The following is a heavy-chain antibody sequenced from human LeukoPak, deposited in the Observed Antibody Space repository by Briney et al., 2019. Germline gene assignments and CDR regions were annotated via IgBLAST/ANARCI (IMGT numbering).Heavy chain of an antibody. D-gene: IGHD6-13*01. Sequence: PGTSLRLSCAASGFSFSNYGMHWVRQVPGKGLEWVALISYGGSNKYYADSVKGRFTISRDNSKNTLYLQMNSLRAEDTAVYYCAKDQDIAAAAYYFDYWGQGTLVTVSS. J-gene: IGHJ4*02. CDR2: ISYGGSNK. V-gene: IGHV3-30*18. CDR3: AKDQDIAAAAYYFDY. CDR1: GFSFSNYG.